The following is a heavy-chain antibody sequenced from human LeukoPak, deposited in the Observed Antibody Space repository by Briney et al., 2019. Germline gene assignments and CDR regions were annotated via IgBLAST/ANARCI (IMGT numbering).Heavy chain of an antibody. CDR3: ASRIAVASDAFDI. V-gene: IGHV1-69*06. J-gene: IGHJ3*02. CDR2: IIPIFGTA. Sequence: SVKVSCKASGGTFSSYAISWVRQAPGQGLEWMGGIIPIFGTANYAQKFQGRVTITADKSTSTAYMELSSLRSEDTAVYYCASRIAVASDAFDIWGQGTMVTVSS. CDR1: GGTFSSYA. D-gene: IGHD6-19*01.